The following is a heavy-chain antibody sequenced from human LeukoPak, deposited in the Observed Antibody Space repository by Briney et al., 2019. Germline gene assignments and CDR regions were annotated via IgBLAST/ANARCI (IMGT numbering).Heavy chain of an antibody. Sequence: ASVKVSCKASGYTFTGYYMHWVRQAPGQGLEWMGWISPNSGGTNYAQKFQGRVTMTWDTSITTAHMELSRLRSDDTAVYYCARPGDRDALDIWGQGTMVTVSS. CDR2: ISPNSGGT. D-gene: IGHD4-17*01. V-gene: IGHV1-2*02. CDR3: ARPGDRDALDI. CDR1: GYTFTGYY. J-gene: IGHJ3*02.